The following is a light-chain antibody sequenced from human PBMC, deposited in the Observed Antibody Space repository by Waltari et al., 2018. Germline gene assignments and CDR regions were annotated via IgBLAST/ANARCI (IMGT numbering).Light chain of an antibody. CDR1: RSTFGPGYA. CDR3: QSYDTSLRGVL. V-gene: IGLV1-40*01. Sequence: QSVLTHPPSLSGAPGRRVTTPCPARRSTFGPGYAVPWYRQIPGTAPKLLIYANNNRPSGVPDRFSGSKSGTSASLAITGLQAEDEADYYCQSYDTSLRGVLFGGGTKLTVL. J-gene: IGLJ2*01. CDR2: ANN.